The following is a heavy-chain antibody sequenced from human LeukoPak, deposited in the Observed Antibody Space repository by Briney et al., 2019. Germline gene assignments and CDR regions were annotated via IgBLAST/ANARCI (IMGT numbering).Heavy chain of an antibody. V-gene: IGHV4-34*01. CDR2: INHSGGT. CDR3: ARHIGYGVDY. D-gene: IGHD6-13*01. J-gene: IGHJ4*02. Sequence: SETLSLTCAVYGASFSAYYWCWIRQPPGKGLEWIGEINHSGGTNYSPSLKSRVTISVDTSKNQFSLKLSSVTAADTAVYYCARHIGYGVDYWGQGTLVTVSS. CDR1: GASFSAYY.